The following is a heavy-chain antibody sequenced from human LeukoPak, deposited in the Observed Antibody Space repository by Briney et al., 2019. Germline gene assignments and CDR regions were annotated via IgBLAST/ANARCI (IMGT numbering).Heavy chain of an antibody. D-gene: IGHD2-2*01. V-gene: IGHV3-30*18. CDR3: AKGRGYQLLLGS. J-gene: IGHJ4*02. CDR1: GFTFSSYG. CDR2: ISYDGSNK. Sequence: GGSLRLSCAASGFTFSSYGMHWVRQAPGKGLEWVAVISYDGSNKYYADSVKGRFTISRDNSKNTLYLQMNSLRAEDTAVYYCAKGRGYQLLLGSWGQGTLVTVSS.